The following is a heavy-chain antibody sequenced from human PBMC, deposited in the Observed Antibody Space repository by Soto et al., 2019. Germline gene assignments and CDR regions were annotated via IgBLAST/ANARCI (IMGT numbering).Heavy chain of an antibody. Sequence: GGSLRLSCAASGFTFSSYSMNWVRQAPGKGLEWVSYISSSSSTIYYADSVKGRFTISRDNAKNSLYLQMNSLRAEDTAVYYCASEGQYSRGQFDYWGQGTLVTVSS. J-gene: IGHJ4*02. CDR1: GFTFSSYS. CDR2: ISSSSSTI. D-gene: IGHD6-19*01. V-gene: IGHV3-48*01. CDR3: ASEGQYSRGQFDY.